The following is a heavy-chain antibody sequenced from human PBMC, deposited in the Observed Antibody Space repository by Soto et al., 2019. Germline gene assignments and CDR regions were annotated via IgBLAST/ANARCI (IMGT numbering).Heavy chain of an antibody. CDR1: GGSISSYY. D-gene: IGHD6-6*01. J-gene: IGHJ6*03. CDR3: ARVNGQLVNYYYMDV. Sequence: SETLSLTCTVSGGSISSYYWSWIRQPPGKGLEWIGYIYYSGSTNYNPSLKSRVTISVDTSKNQFSLKLSSVTAADTAVYYCARVNGQLVNYYYMDVWGKGTTVTVSS. CDR2: IYYSGST. V-gene: IGHV4-59*01.